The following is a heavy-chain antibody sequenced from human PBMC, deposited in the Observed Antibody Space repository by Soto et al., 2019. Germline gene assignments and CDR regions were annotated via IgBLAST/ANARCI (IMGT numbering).Heavy chain of an antibody. CDR1: GGSFSGYY. CDR2: INHSGST. CDR3: ARRANFGFDY. Sequence: SETLSLTCAVYGGSFSGYYWSWIRQPPGKGLEWIGEINHSGSTNYSPSLKSRVTISVDTSKNQFSLKLSSVTAADTAVYYCARRANFGFDYWGQGTLVTVSS. V-gene: IGHV4-34*01. D-gene: IGHD1-26*01. J-gene: IGHJ4*02.